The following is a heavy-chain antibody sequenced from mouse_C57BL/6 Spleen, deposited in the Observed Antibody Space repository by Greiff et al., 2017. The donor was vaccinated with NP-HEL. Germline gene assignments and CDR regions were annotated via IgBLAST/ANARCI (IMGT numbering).Heavy chain of an antibody. CDR3: ARDGSTYGGAMDY. CDR1: GYTFTSYW. Sequence: QVQLKQPGAELVRPGSSVKLSCKASGYTFTSYWMHWVKQRPIQGLEWIGNIDPSDSETHYNQKFKDKATLTVDKSSSTAYMQLSSLTSEDSAVYYCARDGSTYGGAMDYWGQGTSVTVSS. D-gene: IGHD1-1*01. CDR2: IDPSDSET. J-gene: IGHJ4*01. V-gene: IGHV1-52*01.